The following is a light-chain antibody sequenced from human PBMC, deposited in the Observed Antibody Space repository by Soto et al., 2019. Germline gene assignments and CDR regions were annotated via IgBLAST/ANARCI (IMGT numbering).Light chain of an antibody. CDR1: SSDVGAYNY. Sequence: QSALTQPASVSGSPGQSITISCTGTSSDVGAYNYVSWYQQHPGKAPKLMIFDVSNRPSGVSNRFSGSKSGNTASLTISGLQAEDEDDYFCSSYTGSSTIVVFGGGTKLTVL. CDR2: DVS. CDR3: SSYTGSSTIVV. V-gene: IGLV2-14*03. J-gene: IGLJ2*01.